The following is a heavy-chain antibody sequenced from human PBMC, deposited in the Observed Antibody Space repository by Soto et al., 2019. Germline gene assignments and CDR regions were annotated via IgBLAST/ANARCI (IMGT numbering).Heavy chain of an antibody. J-gene: IGHJ4*02. D-gene: IGHD6-13*01. CDR3: ARDRVSSSWYLFDY. CDR1: GFTFSSYE. CDR2: ISSSGTTI. V-gene: IGHV3-48*03. Sequence: PVGSLRLSCVASGFTFSSYEMNWVRQAPGKGLECVSYISSSGTTIYYADSVKGRFTISRDNAKNSLYLQMNSLRAEDTAVYYCARDRVSSSWYLFDYWGQGTLVTAPQ.